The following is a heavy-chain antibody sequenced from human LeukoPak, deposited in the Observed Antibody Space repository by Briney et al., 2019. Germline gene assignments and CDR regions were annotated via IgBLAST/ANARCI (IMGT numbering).Heavy chain of an antibody. CDR1: GYTFTSYG. Sequence: ASAKVSCKASGYTFTSYGISWVRQAPGQGLEWMGWISAYNGNTNYAQKLQGRVTTTTDTSTSTAYMELRSLRSDDTAVYYCARDLARVVVVPAAPYYYYYMDVWGKGTTVTVSS. J-gene: IGHJ6*03. V-gene: IGHV1-18*01. CDR2: ISAYNGNT. CDR3: ARDLARVVVVPAAPYYYYYMDV. D-gene: IGHD2-2*01.